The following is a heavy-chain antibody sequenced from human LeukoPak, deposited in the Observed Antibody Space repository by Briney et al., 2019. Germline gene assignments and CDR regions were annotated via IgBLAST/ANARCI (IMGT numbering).Heavy chain of an antibody. D-gene: IGHD1-1*01. J-gene: IGHJ4*02. CDR2: VNNDGSST. V-gene: IGHV3-74*03. Sequence: GGSLRLSCAASGFIFSNYWMHWVRQAPGKGLVWVSRVNNDGSSTTYADSVKGRFTISRDNSKNTLYLQMNSLRAEDTAVYYCANTGTTPGNDYWGQGTLVTVSS. CDR3: ANTGTTPGNDY. CDR1: GFIFSNYW.